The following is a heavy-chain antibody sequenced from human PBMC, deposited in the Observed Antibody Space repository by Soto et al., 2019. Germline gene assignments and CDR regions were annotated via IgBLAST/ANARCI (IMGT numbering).Heavy chain of an antibody. CDR1: GFTFSLYS. Sequence: EVQLVESGGGLVKPGGSLRLSCADSGFTFSLYSVPWVRQAPGKGLEWVSSIGTSTPYIYYADSVMGRFTIARDNAQRSFNLQKKCIRAEDTAVYYCARGYRALPSHYDVNDAFDVWGQGTIVTVSS. D-gene: IGHD3-3*01. J-gene: IGHJ3*01. CDR2: IGTSTPYI. V-gene: IGHV3-21*01. CDR3: ARGYRALPSHYDVNDAFDV.